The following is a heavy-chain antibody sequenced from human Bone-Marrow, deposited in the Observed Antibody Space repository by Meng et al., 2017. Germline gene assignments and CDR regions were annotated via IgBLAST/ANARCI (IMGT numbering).Heavy chain of an antibody. Sequence: QVTLKQWGARLLNPSETLYHTCVVPGGSFSDYYWSWIRKPPGKGLEWIGEINHSGSTNYNPSLESRATISVDTSQNNLSLKLSSVTAADSAVYYCARGPTTMAHDFDYWGQGTLVTVSS. CDR2: INHSGST. CDR3: ARGPTTMAHDFDY. J-gene: IGHJ4*02. V-gene: IGHV4-34*01. CDR1: GGSFSDYY. D-gene: IGHD4-11*01.